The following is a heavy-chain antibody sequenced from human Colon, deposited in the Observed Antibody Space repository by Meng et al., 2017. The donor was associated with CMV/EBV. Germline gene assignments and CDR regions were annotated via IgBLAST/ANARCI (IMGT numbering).Heavy chain of an antibody. V-gene: IGHV3-9*01. Sequence: SLKISCVASGFAFSESGMHWIRQTPGRGLEWVAGITWTSGSTGYADSVRGRFTISRDNAKNSLYLQMNSLRLEDTAVYYCVRHLEAGRNGYSEPFWGQGTLVTVSS. CDR2: ITWTSGST. CDR1: GFAFSESG. J-gene: IGHJ1*01. CDR3: VRHLEAGRNGYSEPF. D-gene: IGHD5-18*01.